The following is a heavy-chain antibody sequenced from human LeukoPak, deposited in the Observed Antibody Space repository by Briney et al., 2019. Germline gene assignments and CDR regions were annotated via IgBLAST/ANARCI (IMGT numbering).Heavy chain of an antibody. V-gene: IGHV3-48*04. Sequence: QPGGSLRLSCAASGLTFSGYSMNWVRQAPGKGLEWVSYISSGSSTINYADSVKGRFTISRDNAKNSLSLQMNSLRAEDTAVYYCARIVVDSRGWYHFDYWGQGTLVTVSS. D-gene: IGHD6-19*01. J-gene: IGHJ4*02. CDR2: ISSGSSTI. CDR3: ARIVVDSRGWYHFDY. CDR1: GLTFSGYS.